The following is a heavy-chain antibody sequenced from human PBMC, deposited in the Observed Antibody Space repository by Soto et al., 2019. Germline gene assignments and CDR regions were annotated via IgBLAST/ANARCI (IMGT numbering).Heavy chain of an antibody. CDR3: ARQEELLYMDV. J-gene: IGHJ6*03. Sequence: SETLSLTCTVSGGSISSSSYYWGWIRQPPGKGLEWIGSIYYSGSTYYNPSLKSRVTISVDTSKNQFSLRLSSVTAADTAVYYCARQEELLYMDVWGKGTTVTVSS. V-gene: IGHV4-39*01. CDR2: IYYSGST. CDR1: GGSISSSSYY. D-gene: IGHD2-15*01.